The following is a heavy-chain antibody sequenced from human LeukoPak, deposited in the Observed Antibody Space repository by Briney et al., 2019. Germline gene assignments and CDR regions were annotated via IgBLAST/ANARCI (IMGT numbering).Heavy chain of an antibody. J-gene: IGHJ6*03. D-gene: IGHD6-19*01. V-gene: IGHV3-21*01. CDR2: ISSSSSYI. CDR1: GFTFSSYS. CDR3: VRGIAVAGYYYYMDV. Sequence: TGGSLRLSCAASGFTFSSYSMNWVRQAPGKGLEWVSSISSSSSYIYYADSVKGRFTISRDNAKNSLNLQMNSLRAEDTAVYHCVRGIAVAGYYYYMDVWGKGTTVTVSS.